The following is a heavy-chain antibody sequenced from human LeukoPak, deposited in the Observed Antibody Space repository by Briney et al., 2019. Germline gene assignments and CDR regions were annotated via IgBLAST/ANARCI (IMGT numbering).Heavy chain of an antibody. D-gene: IGHD3-10*01. J-gene: IGHJ5*02. V-gene: IGHV1-2*02. CDR2: INPKSGGT. CDR1: GYTFTDYS. CDR3: ARFRVPSYYGSGTWFDP. Sequence: ASVKVSCKASGYTFTDYSMHWVRQAPGQGLEWMGWINPKSGGTSYAQKFQGRVTMTRDTSISTAYMELSRLRSDDTAVYYCARFRVPSYYGSGTWFDPWGQGTLVTVSS.